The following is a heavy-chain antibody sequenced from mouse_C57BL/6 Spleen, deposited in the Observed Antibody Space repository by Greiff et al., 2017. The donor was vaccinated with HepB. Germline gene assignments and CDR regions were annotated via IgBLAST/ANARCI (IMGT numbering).Heavy chain of an antibody. CDR1: GFTFSSYG. J-gene: IGHJ4*01. Sequence: DVQLVESGGDLVKPGGSLKLSCAASGFTFSSYGMSWVRQTPDKRLEWVATISSGGSYTYYPDSVKGRFTISRDNAKNTLYLQMSSLKSEDTAMYYCARRKEYGNYDAMDYWGQGTSVTVSS. D-gene: IGHD2-1*01. CDR2: ISSGGSYT. V-gene: IGHV5-6*02. CDR3: ARRKEYGNYDAMDY.